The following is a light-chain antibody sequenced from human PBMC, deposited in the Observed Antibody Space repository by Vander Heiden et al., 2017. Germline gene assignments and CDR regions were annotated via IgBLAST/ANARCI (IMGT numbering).Light chain of an antibody. Sequence: DIQMTQSPSSLSASFVDRGTITCPASQIIASFLSWYQQKPGNAPHLLFYDASTLQSGVPSRFTAIGSETDFTLTISSLQPEDFATYYCQQSYTIPLTFGQGTKLEIK. V-gene: IGKV1-39*01. CDR2: DAS. CDR3: QQSYTIPLT. CDR1: QIIASF. J-gene: IGKJ2*01.